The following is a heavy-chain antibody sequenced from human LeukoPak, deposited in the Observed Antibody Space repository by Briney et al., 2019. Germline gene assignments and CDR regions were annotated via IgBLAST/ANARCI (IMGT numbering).Heavy chain of an antibody. J-gene: IGHJ6*03. Sequence: GGSLRLSCAASGFTFSNYDMSWVRQAPGKGLEWVSSISDSGGSTYYADSVKGRFTISRDNSKNTLYLQMNSLRAEDTAVYYCARGTVTLSYYYMDVWGKGTTVTVSS. D-gene: IGHD2-21*02. CDR3: ARGTVTLSYYYMDV. CDR2: ISDSGGST. CDR1: GFTFSNYD. V-gene: IGHV3-23*01.